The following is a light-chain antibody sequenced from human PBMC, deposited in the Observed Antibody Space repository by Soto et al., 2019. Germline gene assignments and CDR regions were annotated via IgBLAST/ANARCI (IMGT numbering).Light chain of an antibody. Sequence: QSALTQPPSASGSPGQPVTISCTGTSRAVGGYNYFSWYQQHPGKAPKLMIYEVSKRPSGVPDRFSGSKSGNTASLTVSGLQAEDEADYYCSSYAGSNNFVVFGGGTKLTVL. CDR3: SSYAGSNNFVV. V-gene: IGLV2-8*01. J-gene: IGLJ2*01. CDR1: SRAVGGYNY. CDR2: EVS.